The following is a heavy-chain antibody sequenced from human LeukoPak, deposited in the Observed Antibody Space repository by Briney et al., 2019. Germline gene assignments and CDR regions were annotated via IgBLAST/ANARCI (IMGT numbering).Heavy chain of an antibody. CDR1: GFTFNTYG. J-gene: IGHJ5*02. Sequence: PGRSLRLSCAASGFTFNTYGMHWVRQAPGKGLEWVAATSSDESTKHYADSVKGRFTISRDNSRNTLYLQMNSLRVEDTATYYCAADTHSRSWFDHWGQGTLVTVSS. V-gene: IGHV3-30*03. D-gene: IGHD6-13*01. CDR3: AADTHSRSWFDH. CDR2: TSSDESTK.